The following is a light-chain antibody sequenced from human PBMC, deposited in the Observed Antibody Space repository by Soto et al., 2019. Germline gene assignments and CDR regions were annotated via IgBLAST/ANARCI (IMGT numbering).Light chain of an antibody. CDR3: QQYGSSRT. V-gene: IGKV3-20*01. CDR2: GAS. J-gene: IGKJ1*01. Sequence: EIVLTQSPVTLSLSPGERATLSCRASQSVRSSYLAWYQQKPGQAPRLLIYGASSKATGIPDRFSGSGSGTDFTLTISRLESEDFAIYYCQQYGSSRTFGQGTKVEIK. CDR1: QSVRSSY.